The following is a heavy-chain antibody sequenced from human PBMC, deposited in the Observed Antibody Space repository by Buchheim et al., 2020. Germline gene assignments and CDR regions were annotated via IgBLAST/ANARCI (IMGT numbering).Heavy chain of an antibody. CDR2: ISYDGSNK. V-gene: IGHV3-30*04. CDR3: ARDDDDSSGYYDTAYYLDY. D-gene: IGHD3-22*01. Sequence: QVQLVESGGGVVQPGRSLRLSCAASGFTFSSYAMHWVRQAPGKGLEWVAVISYDGSNKYYADSVKGRFTISRDNSKNTLYLQMNSLRAEDTAVYYCARDDDDSSGYYDTAYYLDYWGQGTL. CDR1: GFTFSSYA. J-gene: IGHJ4*02.